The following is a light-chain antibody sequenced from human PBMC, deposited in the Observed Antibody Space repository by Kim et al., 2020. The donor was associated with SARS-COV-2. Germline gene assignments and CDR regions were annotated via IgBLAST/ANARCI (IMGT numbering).Light chain of an antibody. Sequence: SAGKRATLSCRASRGVTSNYLAWDQQKPGQAPRLLIYIASSRATGIPDRFSGSGSGTEFTLTISRLEPEDFAVYYCHQYGSPPSTFGQGTRLEIK. V-gene: IGKV3-20*01. CDR2: IAS. CDR1: RGVTSNY. J-gene: IGKJ5*01. CDR3: HQYGSPPST.